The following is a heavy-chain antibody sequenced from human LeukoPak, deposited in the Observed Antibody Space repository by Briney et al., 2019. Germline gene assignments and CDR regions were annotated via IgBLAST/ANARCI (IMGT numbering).Heavy chain of an antibody. CDR3: AELGITMIGGV. D-gene: IGHD3-10*02. V-gene: IGHV3-23*01. CDR2: ISGSGGST. J-gene: IGHJ6*04. CDR1: GFTFSNYA. Sequence: GGSLRLSCAASGFTFSNYAMNWVRQAPGKGLEWVSGISGSGGSTYYADSVKGRFTISRDNSKNSLYLQMNSLRAEDTAVYYCAELGITMIGGVWGKGTTVTISS.